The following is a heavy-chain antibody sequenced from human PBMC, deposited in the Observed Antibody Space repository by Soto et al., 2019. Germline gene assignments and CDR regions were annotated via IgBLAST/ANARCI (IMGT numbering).Heavy chain of an antibody. Sequence: SETLSLTCTVSGGSISSSSYYWGWIRQPPGKGLEWIGSIFYSGSTYYNPSLKSRVTISVDTSKNEFSLRLRSVTDADTAVYYCARFNGYGVSTSCHGYYGMDVWGQGTRVTVSS. D-gene: IGHD2-2*03. CDR3: ARFNGYGVSTSCHGYYGMDV. CDR2: IFYSGST. CDR1: GGSISSSSYY. V-gene: IGHV4-39*01. J-gene: IGHJ6*02.